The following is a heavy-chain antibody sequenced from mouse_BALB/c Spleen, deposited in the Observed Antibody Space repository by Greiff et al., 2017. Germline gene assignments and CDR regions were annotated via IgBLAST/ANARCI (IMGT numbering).Heavy chain of an antibody. Sequence: EVKLMESGPGLVKPSQSLSLTCTVTGYSITSDYAWNWIRQFPGNKLEWMGYISYSGSTSYNPSLKSRISITRDTSKNQFFLQLNSVTTEDTATYYCARRGALDYDEGKWFAYWGQGTLVTVSA. CDR2: ISYSGST. D-gene: IGHD2-4*01. V-gene: IGHV3-2*02. J-gene: IGHJ3*01. CDR3: ARRGALDYDEGKWFAY. CDR1: GYSITSDYA.